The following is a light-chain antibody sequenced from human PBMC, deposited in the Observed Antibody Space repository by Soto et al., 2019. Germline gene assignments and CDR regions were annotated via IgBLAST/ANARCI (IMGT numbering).Light chain of an antibody. CDR1: QSVSSY. CDR3: QQRSNWPPGT. J-gene: IGKJ3*01. V-gene: IGKV3-11*01. CDR2: DAS. Sequence: EIVLTQSPATLSLSPGERATLSCRASQSVSSYLAWYQQKPGQAPRLLIYDASNRATGIQARFNGSGSGTDFTLTIGSLEPEDFAVYYCQQRSNWPPGTFGPGTKVDIK.